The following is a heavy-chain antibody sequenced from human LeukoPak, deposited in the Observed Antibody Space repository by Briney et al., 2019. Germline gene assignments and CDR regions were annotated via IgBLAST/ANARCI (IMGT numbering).Heavy chain of an antibody. Sequence: GGPLRLSCAASGFTFSTYAMHWVRQAPGKGLEWVAVILYDGSNKYYADSVKGRFTISRDNSKNTLYLQMNSLRAEDTAVYYCASGPYCRGGTCYLPFDYWGQGTLVTVSS. D-gene: IGHD2-15*01. CDR1: GFTFSTYA. J-gene: IGHJ4*02. CDR2: ILYDGSNK. CDR3: ASGPYCRGGTCYLPFDY. V-gene: IGHV3-30*04.